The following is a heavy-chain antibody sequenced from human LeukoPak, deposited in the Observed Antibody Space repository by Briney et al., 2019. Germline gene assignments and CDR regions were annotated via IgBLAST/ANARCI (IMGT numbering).Heavy chain of an antibody. D-gene: IGHD3-22*01. CDR1: GFTFSSHW. Sequence: GGSLRLSCAAPGFTFSSHWMHWVRHAPGKGVVWVSRIKSVGNSTHYAGSVRGRFTLSRDNAKNTLYLQMNSLRAEDTAVYYCTRDSRPYNYDSSGYYPWFDSWGQGTLATVSS. CDR2: IKSVGNST. CDR3: TRDSRPYNYDSSGYYPWFDS. J-gene: IGHJ5*01. V-gene: IGHV3-74*01.